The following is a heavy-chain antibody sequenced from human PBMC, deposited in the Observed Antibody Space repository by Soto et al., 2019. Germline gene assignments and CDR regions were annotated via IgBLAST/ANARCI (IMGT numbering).Heavy chain of an antibody. J-gene: IGHJ4*02. CDR1: GYTFTSYY. CDR3: ARDGGGYDSPFDYFDY. V-gene: IGHV1-46*01. Sequence: ASVKVSCKASGYTFTSYYMHWVRQAPGQGLEWMGIINPSGGSTSYAQKFRGRVTMTRDTSTSTVYMELSSLRSEDTAVYYCARDGGGYDSPFDYFDYWGQGTLVTVSS. D-gene: IGHD5-12*01. CDR2: INPSGGST.